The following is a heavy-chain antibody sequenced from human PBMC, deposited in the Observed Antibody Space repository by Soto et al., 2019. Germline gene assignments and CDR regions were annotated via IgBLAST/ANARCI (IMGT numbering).Heavy chain of an antibody. J-gene: IGHJ6*02. Sequence: QVQLQESGPGLVKPSQTLSLTCTVSGGSISSGGYYWSWIRQHPGKGLEWIGYIYYSGSTYYNPSLKSRVTISVDTSKNQFSLKLSSVTAADTAVYYCARDGTYYDILTGYYSYYYYGMDVWGQGTTVTVSS. D-gene: IGHD3-9*01. CDR2: IYYSGST. V-gene: IGHV4-31*03. CDR1: GGSISSGGYY. CDR3: ARDGTYYDILTGYYSYYYYGMDV.